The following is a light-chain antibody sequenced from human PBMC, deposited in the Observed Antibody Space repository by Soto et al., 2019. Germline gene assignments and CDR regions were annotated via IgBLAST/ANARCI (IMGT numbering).Light chain of an antibody. Sequence: DIVMTQSPDSLAVSLGERATINCKSSQSVLYSSNNKNCLAWYQQKPGQPPKLLIYWASTRESGVPDRFSGSGSGTDFTLTISSLQAEDVAVYYCQQYDSPPWTFGQGTKVEIK. J-gene: IGKJ1*01. V-gene: IGKV4-1*01. CDR2: WAS. CDR3: QQYDSPPWT. CDR1: QSVLYSSNNKNC.